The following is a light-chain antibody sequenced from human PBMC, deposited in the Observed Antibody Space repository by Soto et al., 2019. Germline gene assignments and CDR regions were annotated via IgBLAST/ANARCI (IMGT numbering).Light chain of an antibody. V-gene: IGKV1-39*01. CDR3: QQSYSTPPVT. J-gene: IGKJ2*01. CDR1: QSISSY. Sequence: DIQMTQSPSSLSASVGDRVTITCRASQSISSYLNWYQQKPGKAPKPLIYAASSLQSGVPSRFSGSGSGTDFTLTISSLQPEDFATYYCQQSYSTPPVTFGQGTKVDIK. CDR2: AAS.